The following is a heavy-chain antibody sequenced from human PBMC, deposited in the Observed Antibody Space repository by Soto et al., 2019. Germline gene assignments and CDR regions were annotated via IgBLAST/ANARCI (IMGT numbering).Heavy chain of an antibody. CDR1: GGTFSSYA. CDR3: ARQIYCSSTSCYEENWFDP. V-gene: IGHV1-69*01. CDR2: IIPIFGTA. D-gene: IGHD2-2*01. Sequence: QVQLVQSGAEVKKPGSSVKVSCKASGGTFSSYAISWVRQAPGQGLEWMGGIIPIFGTANYAQKFQVRVTITADESTSTAYMELSSLRSEDTAVYYCARQIYCSSTSCYEENWFDPWGQGTLVTVSS. J-gene: IGHJ5*02.